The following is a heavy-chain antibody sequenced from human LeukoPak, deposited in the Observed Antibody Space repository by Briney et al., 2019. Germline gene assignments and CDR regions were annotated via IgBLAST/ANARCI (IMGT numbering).Heavy chain of an antibody. CDR1: GGSFSGYY. D-gene: IGHD2-2*01. J-gene: IGHJ6*02. Sequence: PSETLSLTCAVYGGSFSGYYWSWIRQPPGKGLEWIGEINHSGSTNYNTSLKSRVTISVDTSKNQFSLKLSSVTAADTAVYYCARGRDIVVVPAAPQYYYYGMDVWGQGTTVTVSS. CDR2: INHSGST. V-gene: IGHV4-34*01. CDR3: ARGRDIVVVPAAPQYYYYGMDV.